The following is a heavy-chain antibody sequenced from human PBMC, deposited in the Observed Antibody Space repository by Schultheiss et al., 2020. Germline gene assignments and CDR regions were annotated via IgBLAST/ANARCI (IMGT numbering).Heavy chain of an antibody. V-gene: IGHV3-30*05. CDR2: ISYDGSNK. CDR1: GFTFSSYG. D-gene: IGHD4-17*01. CDR3: ARGKRGLYGPFDY. Sequence: GGSLRLSCAASGFTFSSYGMHWVRQAPGKGLEWVAVISYDGSNKYYADSVKGRFTISRDNSKNTLYLQMNSLRAEDTAVYYCARGKRGLYGPFDYWGQGTLVTVAS. J-gene: IGHJ4*02.